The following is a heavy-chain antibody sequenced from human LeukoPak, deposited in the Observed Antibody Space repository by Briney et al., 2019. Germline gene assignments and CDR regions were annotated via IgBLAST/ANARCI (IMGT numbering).Heavy chain of an antibody. D-gene: IGHD2-21*02. CDR2: ISSGSSTI. J-gene: IGHJ4*02. V-gene: IGHV3-48*01. CDR3: ARGWADYYFDY. CDR1: GFTFSGYS. Sequence: PGGSLRLSCAASGFTFSGYSMNWVRQAPGKGLEWVSYISSGSSTIYYADSVRGRFTISRDNAKSSLYLQMNSLRAEDTAVYYCARGWADYYFDYWSQGTLVTVSS.